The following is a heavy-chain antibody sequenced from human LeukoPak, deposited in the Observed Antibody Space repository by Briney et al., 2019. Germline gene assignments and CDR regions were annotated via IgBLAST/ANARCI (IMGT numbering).Heavy chain of an antibody. V-gene: IGHV1-46*01. Sequence: ASVKVSCKASGYTFTSYYMHWVRQAPGQGLEWMGIINPSGGSTSYAQKFKDRVTMTRDTSTSTVYMELSSLRSEDTAVYYCARDQTDCSRTNCYNLHYGMDVWGQGTTVTVSS. CDR3: ARDQTDCSRTNCYNLHYGMDV. D-gene: IGHD2-2*02. CDR2: INPSGGST. CDR1: GYTFTSYY. J-gene: IGHJ6*02.